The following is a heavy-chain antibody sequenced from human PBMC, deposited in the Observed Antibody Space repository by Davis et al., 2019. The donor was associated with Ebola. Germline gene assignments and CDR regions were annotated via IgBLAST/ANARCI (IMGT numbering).Heavy chain of an antibody. D-gene: IGHD6-13*01. CDR3: ARGFTAGSSWYTGDFDY. V-gene: IGHV3-23*01. Sequence: GESLKISCAASGFTFSSYAMSWVRQAPGKGLEWVSGISGSGGSTYYADSVKGRFTISRDNSKNTLYLQMNSLRAEDTAVYYCARGFTAGSSWYTGDFDYWGQGTLVTVSS. CDR2: ISGSGGST. J-gene: IGHJ4*02. CDR1: GFTFSSYA.